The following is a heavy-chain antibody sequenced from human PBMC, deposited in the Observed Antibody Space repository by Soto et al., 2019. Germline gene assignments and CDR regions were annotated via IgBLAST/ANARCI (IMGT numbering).Heavy chain of an antibody. J-gene: IGHJ4*02. V-gene: IGHV3-9*01. CDR2: ITWNSGTV. CDR1: GFTFDEYA. D-gene: IGHD5-12*01. Sequence: EVQLVESGGGLVRPGGSLTLSCAASGFTFDEYAMHWVRQAPGQGLEWVALITWNSGTVHYADSVKGRFTISRDNGKKSVYLQMNSLRAEDTAIYYCSKEGVDNSGYDNGHWGQGALVTVSS. CDR3: SKEGVDNSGYDNGH.